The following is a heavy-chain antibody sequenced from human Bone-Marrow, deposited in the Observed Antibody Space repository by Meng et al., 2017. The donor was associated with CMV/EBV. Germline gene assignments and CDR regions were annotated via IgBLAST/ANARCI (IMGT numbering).Heavy chain of an antibody. CDR1: GFTFSNYA. D-gene: IGHD6-13*01. Sequence: GGSLRLSCAASGFTFSNYAMSWVRQVPGKGLEWVSVISGSGGSTYYADSVKGRFTISRDNSKNTLFLQMNSLRAEDTAVYYCAKEARYSSRWYGALYDQWGQGTLVTVSS. J-gene: IGHJ4*02. CDR3: AKEARYSSRWYGALYDQ. V-gene: IGHV3-23*01. CDR2: ISGSGGST.